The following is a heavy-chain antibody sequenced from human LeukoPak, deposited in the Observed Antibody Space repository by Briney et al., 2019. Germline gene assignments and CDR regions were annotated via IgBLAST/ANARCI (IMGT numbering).Heavy chain of an antibody. J-gene: IGHJ4*02. CDR1: GGSISSGGYY. V-gene: IGHV4-30-2*01. CDR3: ARERFGFHGY. Sequence: SETLSLTCTVSGGSISSGGYYWSWIRQPPGKGLEWIGYIYHSGSTYYNPSLKSRVTISVDRSKNQFSLKLSSVTAADTAVYYCARERFGFHGYWGQGTLVTVSS. CDR2: IYHSGST. D-gene: IGHD3-10*01.